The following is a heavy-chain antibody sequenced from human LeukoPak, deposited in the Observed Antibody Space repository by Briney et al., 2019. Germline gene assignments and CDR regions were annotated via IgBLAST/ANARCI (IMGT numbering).Heavy chain of an antibody. CDR2: IYYSGST. V-gene: IGHV4-39*07. D-gene: IGHD1-14*01. J-gene: IGHJ5*02. Sequence: RTSETLSLTCTVSGGSISSSSYYWGWIRQPPGKGLEWIGSIYYSGSTYYNPSLKSRVTISVDTSKNQFSLKLSSVTAADTAVYYCARTRPGEFDPWGQGTLVTVSS. CDR1: GGSISSSSYY. CDR3: ARTRPGEFDP.